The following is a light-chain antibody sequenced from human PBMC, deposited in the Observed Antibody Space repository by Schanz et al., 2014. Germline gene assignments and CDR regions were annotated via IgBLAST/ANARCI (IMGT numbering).Light chain of an antibody. CDR2: RTS. J-gene: IGKJ4*01. CDR3: QQSYSAPLT. CDR1: QSVIGSH. Sequence: EVVLTQSPGTLSLSPGERATLSCRASQSVIGSHLAWYQQKPGQAPRLLIYRTSNRATGIPARFSGSGSGTEFTLTISSLQSDDFATYYCQQSYSAPLTFGGGTRVEIK. V-gene: IGKV3-15*01.